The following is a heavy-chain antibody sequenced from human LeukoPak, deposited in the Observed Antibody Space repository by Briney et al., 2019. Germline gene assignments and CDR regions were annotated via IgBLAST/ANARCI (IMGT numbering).Heavy chain of an antibody. J-gene: IGHJ4*02. V-gene: IGHV3-7*01. CDR1: GFTFSSYW. D-gene: IGHD6-19*01. CDR3: ARGKEPVAGSLSHFDY. Sequence: SGGSLRLSCAASGFTFSSYWMSWVRQAPGKGLEWVANIKQDGSEKYYVDSVKGRFTISRDNAKNSLYLQMNSLRAEDTAVYYCARGKEPVAGSLSHFDYWGQGTLVTVSS. CDR2: IKQDGSEK.